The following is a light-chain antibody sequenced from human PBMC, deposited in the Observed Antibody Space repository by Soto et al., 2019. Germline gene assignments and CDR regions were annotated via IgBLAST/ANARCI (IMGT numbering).Light chain of an antibody. CDR1: QGISNY. V-gene: IGKV1-27*01. Sequence: DIRLTQSPSSLSASVADRVTITCRASQGISNYLAWYQQKPGKVPKLLIYAASTLQSGVPSRFSGSGSGTDFTLTISSLQPEDVATYYCQKYNSAPWTFGQGTKVEIK. J-gene: IGKJ1*01. CDR3: QKYNSAPWT. CDR2: AAS.